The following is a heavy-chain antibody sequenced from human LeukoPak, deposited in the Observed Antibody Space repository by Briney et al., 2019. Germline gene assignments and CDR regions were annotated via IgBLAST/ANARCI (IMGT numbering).Heavy chain of an antibody. CDR2: INHSGST. Sequence: SEPLSLTCAVYGGSFSGYYWSWIRQPPGKGLEWIGEINHSGSTNHNPSLKSRVTISVDTSKNQFSLKLSSVTAADTAVYYCAREGAPEGSYWGQGTLVTVSS. D-gene: IGHD1-26*01. J-gene: IGHJ4*02. CDR1: GGSFSGYY. CDR3: AREGAPEGSY. V-gene: IGHV4-34*01.